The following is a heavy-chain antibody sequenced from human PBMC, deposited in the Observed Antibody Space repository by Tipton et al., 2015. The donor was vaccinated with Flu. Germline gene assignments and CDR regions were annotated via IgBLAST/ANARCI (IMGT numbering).Heavy chain of an antibody. V-gene: IGHV3-48*03. CDR2: IISSGSST. J-gene: IGHJ4*02. D-gene: IGHD6-19*01. CDR3: AKDRRYSSGGVFDY. Sequence: SLRLSCTGSGFTFSNHWMHWVRQAPGKGLEWISYIISSGSSTYHADSVKGRFTISRDNAKNTLYLQMNSLRAEDTAVYYCAKDRRYSSGGVFDYWGQGTLVNVSS. CDR1: GFTFSNHW.